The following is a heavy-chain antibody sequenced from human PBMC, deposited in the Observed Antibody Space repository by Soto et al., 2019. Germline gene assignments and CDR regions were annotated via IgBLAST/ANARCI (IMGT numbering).Heavy chain of an antibody. CDR1: RFTFSSYA. CDR2: ISVSGGST. Sequence: GGSLRLSCAASRFTFSSYAMCWVRQAPGKGLEWVSSISVSGGSTYYADSVKGRFTISRDNYKNTLYFQMNSLRTEDTAVYYCAEDGYSITRNKPLDYWGQGTLVTVSS. J-gene: IGHJ4*02. CDR3: AEDGYSITRNKPLDY. V-gene: IGHV3-23*01. D-gene: IGHD2-2*01.